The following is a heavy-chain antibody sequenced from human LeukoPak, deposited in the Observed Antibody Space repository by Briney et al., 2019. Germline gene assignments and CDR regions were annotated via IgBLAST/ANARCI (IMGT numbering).Heavy chain of an antibody. CDR3: ARARWLPNPFDY. V-gene: IGHV3-23*01. J-gene: IGHJ4*02. CDR1: GFTFSSYA. Sequence: GGSLRLSCAVSGFTFSSYAMSWVRQAPGKGLEWVSAISGSGGSTYYADSVKGRFTISRDNSKNTLYLQMNSLRAEDTAVYYCARARWLPNPFDYWGQGTLVTVSS. CDR2: ISGSGGST. D-gene: IGHD5-24*01.